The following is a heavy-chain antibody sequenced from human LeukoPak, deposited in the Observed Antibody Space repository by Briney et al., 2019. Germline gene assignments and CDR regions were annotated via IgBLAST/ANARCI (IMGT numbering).Heavy chain of an antibody. D-gene: IGHD5-18*01. CDR1: GGSFSSYY. J-gene: IGHJ4*02. CDR2: INLSGST. Sequence: SETLSLTCAVYGGSFSSYYWTWIRQPPGKGLEWIGEINLSGSTTYNPSLKSRVTISVDTSKNQFSLKLRSVTAADTAVYYCARHGRYSYGYQIDYWGQGTLVTASS. CDR3: ARHGRYSYGYQIDY. V-gene: IGHV4-34*01.